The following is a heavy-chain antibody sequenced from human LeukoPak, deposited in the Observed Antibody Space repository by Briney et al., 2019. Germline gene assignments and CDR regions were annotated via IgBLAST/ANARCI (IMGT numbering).Heavy chain of an antibody. V-gene: IGHV4-30-4*08. CDR1: GGSISSGDYY. Sequence: PSETLSLTCTVSGGSISSGDYYWSWIRQPPGKGLEWIVYIYYSGSTYYNPSLKSRVTISVDTSKNQFPLKLSSVTAADTAVYYCARVPLYCGGDCLYFDYWGQGTLVTVSS. CDR2: IYYSGST. J-gene: IGHJ4*02. CDR3: ARVPLYCGGDCLYFDY. D-gene: IGHD2-21*01.